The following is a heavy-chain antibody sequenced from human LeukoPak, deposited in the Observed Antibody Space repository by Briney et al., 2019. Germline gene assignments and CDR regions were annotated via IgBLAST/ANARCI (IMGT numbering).Heavy chain of an antibody. CDR3: AREGKSGYYDSSGYYYLXVFDY. J-gene: IGHJ4*02. D-gene: IGHD3-22*01. V-gene: IGHV4-30-4*08. Sequence: SETLSLTCTVSGGSISSGDYYWSWIRQPPGKGLEWIGYIYYSGSTYYNPSLKSRVTISVDTSKNQFSLKLSSVTAADTAVYYCAREGKSGYYDSSGYYYLXVFDYXGQGTLVTVSX. CDR2: IYYSGST. CDR1: GGSISSGDYY.